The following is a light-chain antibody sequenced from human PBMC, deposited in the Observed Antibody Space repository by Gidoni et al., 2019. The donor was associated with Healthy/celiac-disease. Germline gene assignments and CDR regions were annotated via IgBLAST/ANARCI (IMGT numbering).Light chain of an antibody. CDR3: QSYDSSLSGRV. Sequence: QSVLTQPPSVSGAPGQKVTISGTGSSYNIGAGYDVHWYQQLPGTAPKPLIYGNSNRPSGVPDRFSGSKSGTSASLAITGLEAEDEADYYCQSYDSSLSGRVFGGGTKLTVL. J-gene: IGLJ2*01. CDR1: SYNIGAGYD. CDR2: GNS. V-gene: IGLV1-40*01.